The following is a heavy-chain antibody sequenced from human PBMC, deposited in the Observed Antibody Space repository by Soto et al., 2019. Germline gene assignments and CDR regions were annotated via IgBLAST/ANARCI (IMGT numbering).Heavy chain of an antibody. CDR3: ARDRMETHISSTSYHYYYYGMDV. Sequence: GASVKVSCKASGYTFTGYYMHWLRQAPGQGLEWMGWINPNSGGTNYAQKFQGWVTMTRDTSISTAYMELSRLRSDDTAVYYCARDRMETHISSTSYHYYYYGMDVWGQGTTVTVSS. J-gene: IGHJ6*02. CDR2: INPNSGGT. V-gene: IGHV1-2*04. CDR1: GYTFTGYY. D-gene: IGHD2-2*01.